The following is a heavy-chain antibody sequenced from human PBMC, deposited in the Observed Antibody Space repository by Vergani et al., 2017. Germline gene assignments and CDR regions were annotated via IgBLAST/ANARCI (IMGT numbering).Heavy chain of an antibody. Sequence: QVQLPQWGAGLLKPSETLSLTCAVYGGSFSGYYWSWIRQPPGKGLEWIGEINHSGSTNYNPSLKSRVTISVDTSKNQFSLKLSSVTAADTAVYYCARVPYTALIPNSWYFDLWGRGTLVTVSS. CDR3: ARVPYTALIPNSWYFDL. J-gene: IGHJ2*01. D-gene: IGHD3-16*01. V-gene: IGHV4-34*01. CDR2: INHSGST. CDR1: GGSFSGYY.